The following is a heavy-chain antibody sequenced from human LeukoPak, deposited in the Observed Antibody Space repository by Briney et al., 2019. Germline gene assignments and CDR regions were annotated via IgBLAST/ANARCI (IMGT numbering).Heavy chain of an antibody. J-gene: IGHJ4*02. CDR2: IYYSGST. D-gene: IGHD5-24*01. CDR3: ATHRDGYFDY. Sequence: PSETLSLTCIVSGGSISSSSYYWGWIRQPPGKGLEWIGSIYYSGSTYYNPSLTTRVTISVDTSKNQFSLKLSSVTAADTAVYYCATHRDGYFDYWGQGTLVTVSS. V-gene: IGHV4-39*01. CDR1: GGSISSSSYY.